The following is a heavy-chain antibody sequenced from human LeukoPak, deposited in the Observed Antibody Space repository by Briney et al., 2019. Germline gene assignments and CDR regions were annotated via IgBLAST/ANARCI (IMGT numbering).Heavy chain of an antibody. CDR1: GLTFGGYA. CDR2: IGSGGENT. CDR3: AKVLSGSQDY. D-gene: IGHD1-26*01. Sequence: GGSLRLSCAASGLTFGGYAMSWVRQAPGKGLEWVSTIGSGGENTYYAGSAKGRFTNSRDNSKNTVYLQMNSLRAEDTAVYYCAKVLSGSQDYWGQGTLVTVFS. V-gene: IGHV3-23*01. J-gene: IGHJ4*02.